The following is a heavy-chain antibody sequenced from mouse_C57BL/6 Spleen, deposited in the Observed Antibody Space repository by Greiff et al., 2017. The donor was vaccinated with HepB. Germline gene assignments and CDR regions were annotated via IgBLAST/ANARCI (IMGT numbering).Heavy chain of an antibody. D-gene: IGHD1-1*01. V-gene: IGHV6-6*01. CDR3: TRIYYYGSSPHYYAMDY. Sequence: EVKLVESGGGLVQPGGSMKLSCAASGFTFSDAWMDWVRQSPEKGLEWVAEIRNKANNHATYYAESVKGRFTISRDDSKSSVYLQMNSLRAEDTGIYYCTRIYYYGSSPHYYAMDYWGQGTSVTVSS. CDR2: IRNKANNHAT. CDR1: GFTFSDAW. J-gene: IGHJ4*01.